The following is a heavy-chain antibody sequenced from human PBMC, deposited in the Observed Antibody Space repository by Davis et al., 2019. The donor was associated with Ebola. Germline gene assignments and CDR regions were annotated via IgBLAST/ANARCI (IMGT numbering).Heavy chain of an antibody. D-gene: IGHD5-18*01. CDR1: GFSFSNSA. J-gene: IGHJ6*02. V-gene: IGHV3-30*18. Sequence: PGGSLRLSCVASGFSFSNSAMHWVRQGPGKGLEWVAVISKDGGNEYYVDSVKGRFTISRDNSKNTLYLQMSGLRVEDTSVYYCAKDMRSGYTYGRMEVWGQGTAVNVSS. CDR3: AKDMRSGYTYGRMEV. CDR2: ISKDGGNE.